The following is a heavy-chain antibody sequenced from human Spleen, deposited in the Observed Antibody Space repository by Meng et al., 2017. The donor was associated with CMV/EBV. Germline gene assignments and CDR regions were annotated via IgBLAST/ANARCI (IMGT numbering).Heavy chain of an antibody. D-gene: IGHD6-6*01. Sequence: GALRLSCAASGFTLSNYGMHWVRRAPGKGLEWVAFIHYDGNNKYYAGSVKGRFTISRDNAKNSLYLQMNSLRAEDTAVYYCARSIAARRVYYYYYGMDVWGQGTTVTVSS. CDR2: IHYDGNNK. V-gene: IGHV3-30*02. J-gene: IGHJ6*02. CDR1: GFTLSNYG. CDR3: ARSIAARRVYYYYYGMDV.